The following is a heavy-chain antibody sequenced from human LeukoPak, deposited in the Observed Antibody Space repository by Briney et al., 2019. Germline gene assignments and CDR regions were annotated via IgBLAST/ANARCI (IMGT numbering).Heavy chain of an antibody. D-gene: IGHD3-22*01. CDR3: ARSHPTYYYDSSGYLH. CDR1: TNYA. CDR2: ISSSSSYI. J-gene: IGHJ4*02. V-gene: IGHV3-21*01. Sequence: GGSLRLSCAAFTNYAMSWVRQAPGQGLEWVSSISSSSSYIYYADSVKGRFTISRDNAKNSLYLQMNSLRAEDTAVYYCARSHPTYYYDSSGYLHWGQGTLVTVSS.